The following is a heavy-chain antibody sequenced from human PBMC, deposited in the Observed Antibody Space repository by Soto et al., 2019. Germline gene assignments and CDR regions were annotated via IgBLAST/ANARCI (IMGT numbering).Heavy chain of an antibody. Sequence: EVQLVESGGGLVQPGGSLRLSCAASGFTFSSYDMNWVRQAPGKGLEWVSYISSSTSTIYYADSVKGRFTISRDNAKNSLYLQMNSVREADTAVYYCARGAADDSSGIRLNWFDPWGQGTLVTVS. CDR1: GFTFSSYD. CDR3: ARGAADDSSGIRLNWFDP. V-gene: IGHV3-48*02. J-gene: IGHJ5*02. D-gene: IGHD3-22*01. CDR2: ISSSTSTI.